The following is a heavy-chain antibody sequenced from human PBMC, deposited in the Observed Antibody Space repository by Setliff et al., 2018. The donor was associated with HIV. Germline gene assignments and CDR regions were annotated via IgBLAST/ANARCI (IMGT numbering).Heavy chain of an antibody. V-gene: IGHV4-61*09. CDR1: GGSISSGSYY. D-gene: IGHD2-21*02. J-gene: IGHJ3*02. Sequence: SETLSLTCTVSGGSISSGSYYWSWIRQPAGKGLEWIGHIYTSGSTYDSPSVRSRVAIFVDTSKNQFSLRLNSVTATDAAMYYCSRSGIGYGGDSNTFDIWGQGTLVT. CDR3: SRSGIGYGGDSNTFDI. CDR2: IYTSGST.